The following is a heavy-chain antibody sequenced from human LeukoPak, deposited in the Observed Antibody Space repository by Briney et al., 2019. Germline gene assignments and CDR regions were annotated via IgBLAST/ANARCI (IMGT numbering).Heavy chain of an antibody. Sequence: SETLSLTCTVSGGSISSSSYYWGWIRQPPGKGLEWIGSIYHSGSTYYNPSLKSRVTISVDTSKNQFSLKLSSVTAADTAVYYCARVRGSSSSDFDYWGQGTLVTVSS. V-gene: IGHV4-39*01. J-gene: IGHJ4*02. D-gene: IGHD6-6*01. CDR2: IYHSGST. CDR3: ARVRGSSSSDFDY. CDR1: GGSISSSSYY.